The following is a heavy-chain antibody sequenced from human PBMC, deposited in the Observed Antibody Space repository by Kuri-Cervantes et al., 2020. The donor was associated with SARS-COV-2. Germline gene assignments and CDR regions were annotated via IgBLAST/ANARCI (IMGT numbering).Heavy chain of an antibody. CDR1: GFTFSSYV. J-gene: IGHJ4*02. V-gene: IGHV3-23*01. CDR3: AKVMGYRYGKLGFDY. Sequence: GESLKISCAASGFTFSSYVMSWVRQAPGKGLEWVSAISGSGGSTYYADSVKGRSTISRDNSKNTLYLQMNSLRAEDTAVYYCAKVMGYRYGKLGFDYWGQGTLVTVSS. CDR2: ISGSGGST. D-gene: IGHD5-18*01.